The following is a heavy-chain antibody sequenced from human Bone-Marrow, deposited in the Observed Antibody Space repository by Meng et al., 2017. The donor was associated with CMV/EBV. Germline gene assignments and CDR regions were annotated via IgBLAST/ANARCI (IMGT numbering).Heavy chain of an antibody. Sequence: GESLKISCAASGFTFSSWWMHWVRQAPGKGLVWVSRINSDGSSTSYADSVKGRFTISRDNAKNTLYLQMNSLRAEDTAVYYCARDGISKYCSGTSCSRNWYFDLCGRGTLVTVSS. CDR3: ARDGISKYCSGTSCSRNWYFDL. J-gene: IGHJ2*01. V-gene: IGHV3-74*01. CDR1: GFTFSSWW. D-gene: IGHD2-2*01. CDR2: INSDGSST.